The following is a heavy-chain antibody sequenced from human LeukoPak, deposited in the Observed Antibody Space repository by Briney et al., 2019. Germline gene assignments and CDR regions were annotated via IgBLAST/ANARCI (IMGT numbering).Heavy chain of an antibody. V-gene: IGHV3-48*04. CDR1: GFTFITYN. J-gene: IGHJ4*02. Sequence: GGSLRLSCAASGFTFITYNMNWVREAPGKGLEWVSYISSDSTTTYYADSVKGRFTISRDNAKNSLYLQMNSLRAEDTAVYYCVRDYIPYRSGWDPFDYWGQGTLVTVSS. CDR2: ISSDSTTT. CDR3: VRDYIPYRSGWDPFDY. D-gene: IGHD6-19*01.